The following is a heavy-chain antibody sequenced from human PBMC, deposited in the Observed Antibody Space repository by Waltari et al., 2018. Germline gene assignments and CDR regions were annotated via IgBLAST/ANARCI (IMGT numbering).Heavy chain of an antibody. Sequence: QVQLVESGGGVVQPGRSLRLSCAAPGFTFSSSAIPWVRQAPGKGLEWVAVISYDGSNKYYADSVKGRFTISRDNSKNTLYLQMNSLRAEDTAVYYCARGSMVRGFFDYWGQGTLVTVSS. CDR2: ISYDGSNK. D-gene: IGHD3-10*01. V-gene: IGHV3-30-3*01. CDR3: ARGSMVRGFFDY. CDR1: GFTFSSSA. J-gene: IGHJ4*02.